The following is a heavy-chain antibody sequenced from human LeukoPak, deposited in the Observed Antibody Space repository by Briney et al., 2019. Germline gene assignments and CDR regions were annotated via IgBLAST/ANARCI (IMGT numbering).Heavy chain of an antibody. CDR1: GFTFSSYS. D-gene: IGHD5-24*01. Sequence: GGSLRLSCAASGFTFSSYSMNWVRQAPGKGLEWVSSISSSSSYIYYADSVKGRFTISRDNAKNSLYLQMDSLRAEDTAVYYCARDPKFDDGYSLDYWGQGTLVTVSS. J-gene: IGHJ4*02. CDR2: ISSSSSYI. CDR3: ARDPKFDDGYSLDY. V-gene: IGHV3-21*01.